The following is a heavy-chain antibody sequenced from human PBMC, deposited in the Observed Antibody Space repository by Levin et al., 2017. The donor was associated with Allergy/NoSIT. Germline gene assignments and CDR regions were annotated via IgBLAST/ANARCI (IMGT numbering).Heavy chain of an antibody. V-gene: IGHV4-34*01. D-gene: IGHD3-3*01. CDR3: ARSSNYDLSIPSFDP. Sequence: SSETLSLTCAVYGGSFSGYYWSWIRQPPGKGLEWIGEINHSGSTNYNPSLKSRVTISVDTSKNQFSLKLSSVTAADTAVYYCARSSNYDLSIPSFDPWGQGTLVTVSS. CDR2: INHSGST. CDR1: GGSFSGYY. J-gene: IGHJ5*02.